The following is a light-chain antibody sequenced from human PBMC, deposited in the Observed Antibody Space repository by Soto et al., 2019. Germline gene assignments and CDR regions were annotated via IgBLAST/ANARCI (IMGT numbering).Light chain of an antibody. J-gene: IGLJ1*01. CDR2: KGT. CDR3: CSSAPESTYV. Sequence: QSVLAQPASVSGSPGQSITISCTGTDSDVGAYDSVSWYRQHPHKAPQLIIYKGTQRPSGVSNRISGATSGNAASLTISGLQADDEADSFCCSSAPESTYVFGTGSKVTVL. CDR1: DSDVGAYDS. V-gene: IGLV2-23*01.